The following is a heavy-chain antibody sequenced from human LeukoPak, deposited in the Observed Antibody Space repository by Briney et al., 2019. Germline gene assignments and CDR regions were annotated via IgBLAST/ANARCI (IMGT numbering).Heavy chain of an antibody. V-gene: IGHV1-46*01. J-gene: IGHJ4*02. Sequence: ASVKVSCKASGYSFTSYYMHWVRQAPGRGLEWMGIISSSSGSTTYAQKFQGRVSMTRDTSTSTVYMELSSLRSEDAAVYYCARVFCSGGSCYHTPYLDSWGQGTPVTVSS. CDR1: GYSFTSYY. D-gene: IGHD2-15*01. CDR3: ARVFCSGGSCYHTPYLDS. CDR2: ISSSSGST.